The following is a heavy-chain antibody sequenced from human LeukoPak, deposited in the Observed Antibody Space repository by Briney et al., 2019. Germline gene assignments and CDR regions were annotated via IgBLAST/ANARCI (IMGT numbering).Heavy chain of an antibody. D-gene: IGHD6-13*01. J-gene: IGHJ4*02. CDR1: GGSISSSSYY. CDR3: ARDRHSSSWLYYFDY. CDR2: IYYSGST. V-gene: IGHV4-39*07. Sequence: SETLSLTCTVSGGSISSSSYYWGWIRQPPGKGLEWIGSIYYSGSTYYNPSLKGRVTISVDTSKNQFSLKLSSVTAADTAVYHCARDRHSSSWLYYFDYWGQGTLVTVSS.